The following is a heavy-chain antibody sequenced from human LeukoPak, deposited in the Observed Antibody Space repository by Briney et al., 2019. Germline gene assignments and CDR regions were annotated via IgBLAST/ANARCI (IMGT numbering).Heavy chain of an antibody. V-gene: IGHV4-30-4*08. CDR3: ARKRRDGYNLGYFDY. D-gene: IGHD5-24*01. J-gene: IGHJ4*02. Sequence: SQTLSLTCTVSGGSISSGDYYWSWIRQPPGKGLEWIGYIYYSGSTYYNPSLKSRLTISVDTSRNQFSLKLSSVTAADTAVYYCARKRRDGYNLGYFDYWGQGTLVTVSS. CDR1: GGSISSGDYY. CDR2: IYYSGST.